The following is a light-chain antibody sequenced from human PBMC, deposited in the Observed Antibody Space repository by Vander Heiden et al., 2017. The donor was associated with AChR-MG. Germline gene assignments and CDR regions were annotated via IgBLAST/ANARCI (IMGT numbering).Light chain of an antibody. Sequence: QSALTPPAAVPGSPRQSITISCSGTSSDITIYNLVSWYQQRPGKAPKLLIFEVSNRPSGVSDRFSGSKSGDTASLTISGLQADDEGDYYCCSYEGTSTLFGGGTKLTVL. V-gene: IGLV2-23*02. CDR3: CSYEGTSTL. J-gene: IGLJ2*01. CDR1: SSDITIYNL. CDR2: EVS.